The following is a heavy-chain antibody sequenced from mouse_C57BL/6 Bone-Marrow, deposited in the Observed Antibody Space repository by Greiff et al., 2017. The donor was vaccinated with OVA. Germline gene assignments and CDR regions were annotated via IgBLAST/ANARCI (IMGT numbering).Heavy chain of an antibody. CDR1: GFSLTSYA. D-gene: IGHD2-1*01. J-gene: IGHJ4*01. CDR2: IWTGGGT. CDR3: ARKGNYRVYYAMDY. Sequence: VKLMESGPGLVAPSQSLSITCTVSGFSLTSYAISWVRQPPGKGLEWLGVIWTGGGTNYNSALKSRLSISKDNSKSQVFLKMNSLQTDDTARYYCARKGNYRVYYAMDYWGQGTSDTVSS. V-gene: IGHV2-9-1*01.